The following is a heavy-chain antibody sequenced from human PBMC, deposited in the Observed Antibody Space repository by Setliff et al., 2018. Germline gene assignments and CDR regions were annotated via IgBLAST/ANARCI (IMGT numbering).Heavy chain of an antibody. V-gene: IGHV3-53*01. CDR2: LDNDGSK. CDR1: GFTVSAYD. D-gene: IGHD3-10*01. Sequence: GGSLRLSCTTSGFTVSAYDMSWVRQAPGKGLEWVSLLDNDGSKYYADSVEGRFTISRDNSKNMLFLQMHSLRAEDTAVYFCARQYLAGGWGQGTLVTVSS. J-gene: IGHJ4*02. CDR3: ARQYLAGG.